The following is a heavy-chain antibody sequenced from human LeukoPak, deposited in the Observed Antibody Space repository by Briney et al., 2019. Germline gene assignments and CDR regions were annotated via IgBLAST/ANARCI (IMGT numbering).Heavy chain of an antibody. CDR3: AKQKPTNFDFWSGYWFDY. CDR2: ISGGGGST. J-gene: IGHJ4*02. V-gene: IGHV3-23*01. Sequence: PGASLSLSCAASGFTFSSYAMGWVRQAPGKGLEWVLAISGGGGSTYYADSVKGRITISRDNSKNTLYLQMNSLRAEDTAVYNCAKQKPTNFDFWSGYWFDYWGQGTLVTVSS. CDR1: GFTFSSYA. D-gene: IGHD3-3*01.